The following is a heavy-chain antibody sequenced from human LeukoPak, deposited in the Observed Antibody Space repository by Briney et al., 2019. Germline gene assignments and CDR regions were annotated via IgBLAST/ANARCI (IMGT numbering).Heavy chain of an antibody. J-gene: IGHJ4*02. CDR1: GFTFSSYG. CDR2: IRYDGSNK. D-gene: IGHD6-13*01. V-gene: IGHV3-30*02. Sequence: GGSLRLSCAASGFTFSSYGMHWVRQAPGKGLEWVAFIRYDGSNKYYADSVKGRFTISRDNSKNTLHLQMNSLRAEDTAVYYCAKDPGIGGSWYAGGYFDYWGQGTLVTVSS. CDR3: AKDPGIGGSWYAGGYFDY.